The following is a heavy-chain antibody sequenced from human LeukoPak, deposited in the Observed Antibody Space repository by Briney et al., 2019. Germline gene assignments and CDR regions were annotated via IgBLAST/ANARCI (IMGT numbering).Heavy chain of an antibody. Sequence: AGGALRLSCCASGFNFINYWMSWVRQAPRPGLGGVAVIWNDGSDKYYADSVKGRFTISRDNSKNTLYLQMNSLRAGDTAVYYCAKPTRGSGSFLIDFWGQGTLVTVSS. CDR1: GFNFINYW. V-gene: IGHV3-33*06. CDR3: AKPTRGSGSFLIDF. J-gene: IGHJ4*02. CDR2: IWNDGSDK. D-gene: IGHD1-26*01.